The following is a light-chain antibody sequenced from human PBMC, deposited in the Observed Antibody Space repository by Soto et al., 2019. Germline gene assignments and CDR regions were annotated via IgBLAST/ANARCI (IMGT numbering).Light chain of an antibody. CDR3: QHYNRYSEA. V-gene: IGKV1-5*03. J-gene: IGKJ1*01. CDR2: KAS. Sequence: DIQMTQSPSTLSGSVGARVTITCRASQTISSWLAWYQQKQGKAPKLLIYKASTLKSGVPSRFSGSGSGTEVTLTISSLQPDDFETYYCQHYNRYSEAFGQGTKVDIK. CDR1: QTISSW.